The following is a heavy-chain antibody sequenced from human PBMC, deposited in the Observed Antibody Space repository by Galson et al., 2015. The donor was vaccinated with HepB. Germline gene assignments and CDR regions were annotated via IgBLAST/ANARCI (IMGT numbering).Heavy chain of an antibody. D-gene: IGHD3-3*01. V-gene: IGHV7-4-1*02. CDR2: INTNTGNP. CDR3: ARGYYDFWSGFDY. CDR1: GYTFTNYA. Sequence: SVKVSCKASGYTFTNYAMKWVRQAPGQGLEWMGWINTNTGNPTYAQGFTGRFVFSLDTSVSTAYLQISSLKAEDTAVYYCARGYYDFWSGFDYWGQGTLVTVSS. J-gene: IGHJ4*02.